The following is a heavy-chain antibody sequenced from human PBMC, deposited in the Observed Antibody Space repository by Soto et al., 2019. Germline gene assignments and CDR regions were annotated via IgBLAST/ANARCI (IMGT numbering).Heavy chain of an antibody. CDR2: IYPGDSDT. Sequence: GESLKISCKGSGYSFTSYWIGWVRQMPGKGLEWMGIIYPGDSDTRYSPSFQGQVTISADKSISTAYLQWSSLKASDTAMYYCARRRSIVVVAAHDAFDIWGQGTMVTVSS. J-gene: IGHJ3*02. D-gene: IGHD2-15*01. CDR3: ARRRSIVVVAAHDAFDI. CDR1: GYSFTSYW. V-gene: IGHV5-51*01.